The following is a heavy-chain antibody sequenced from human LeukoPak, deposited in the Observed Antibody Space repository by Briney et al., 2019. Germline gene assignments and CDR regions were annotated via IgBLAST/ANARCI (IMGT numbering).Heavy chain of an antibody. J-gene: IGHJ4*02. D-gene: IGHD2-15*01. V-gene: IGHV1-2*02. CDR1: GYTFTGYY. CDR3: ARRCAGGGSCYSP. Sequence: ASVKVSCKASGYTFTGYYMHWVRQAPGQGLEWMGWINPNSGGTNYAQKFQGRVTMTRDTSISTAYMELSRLRSDATAVYYCARRCAGGGSCYSPWGQGTLVTVSS. CDR2: INPNSGGT.